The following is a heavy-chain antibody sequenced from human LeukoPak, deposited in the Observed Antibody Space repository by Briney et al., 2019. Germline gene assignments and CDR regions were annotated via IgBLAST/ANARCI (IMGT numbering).Heavy chain of an antibody. Sequence: GASVKVSCKASGYSFTNYGIIWLRQTPGQGLQWMGWISAHNGNTNYAQKLQGRVTLTTDTSMSTVYMELRSLTSDDTAVYYCARAETTLLLNYWGQGTLVTVSS. V-gene: IGHV1-18*01. CDR1: GYSFTNYG. CDR3: ARAETTLLLNY. D-gene: IGHD4-11*01. J-gene: IGHJ4*02. CDR2: ISAHNGNT.